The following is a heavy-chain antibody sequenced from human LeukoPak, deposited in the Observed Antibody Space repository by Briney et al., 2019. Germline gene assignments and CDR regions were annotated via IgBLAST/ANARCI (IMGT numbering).Heavy chain of an antibody. CDR3: ARVPNYSDSSGYYSNWFDP. D-gene: IGHD3-22*01. CDR2: ISGYNGKT. J-gene: IGHJ5*02. Sequence: ASVTVPCKASGYTFTSYGLSWVRQAPGQGLEWMGWISGYNGKTNYAQKFQGRVTMTTDTSTSTAYMELRSLRSDDTAIYYCARVPNYSDSSGYYSNWFDPWGQGTLVTVSS. CDR1: GYTFTSYG. V-gene: IGHV1-18*01.